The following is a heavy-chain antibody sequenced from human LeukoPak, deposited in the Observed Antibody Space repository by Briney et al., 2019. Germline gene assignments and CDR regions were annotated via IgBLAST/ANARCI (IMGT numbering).Heavy chain of an antibody. CDR2: IYYRGNT. CDR3: ARTFYGSGTYYTAPPFDY. D-gene: IGHD3-10*01. V-gene: IGHV4-59*02. Sequence: SETLSLTCTVSGDSVSIYYWSWIRQPPGKGLEWIGYIYYRGNTNYNPSLKSRVTMAVDTSKNQFSLKVSSVTAADTAVYYCARTFYGSGTYYTAPPFDYWGQGTLVTVSS. J-gene: IGHJ4*02. CDR1: GDSVSIYY.